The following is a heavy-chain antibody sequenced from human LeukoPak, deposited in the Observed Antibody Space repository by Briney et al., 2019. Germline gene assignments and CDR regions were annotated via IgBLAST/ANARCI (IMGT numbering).Heavy chain of an antibody. Sequence: SETLSLTCTVSGGSISSYYWSWIRQPPGKGLEWIGYIYYSGSTNYNPSLESRVTISVDTSKNQFSLKLSSVTAADTAIYYCAGGHSGSSAKILYYYYMDVWGKGTTVTVSS. J-gene: IGHJ6*03. D-gene: IGHD1-26*01. V-gene: IGHV4-59*01. CDR1: GGSISSYY. CDR2: IYYSGST. CDR3: AGGHSGSSAKILYYYYMDV.